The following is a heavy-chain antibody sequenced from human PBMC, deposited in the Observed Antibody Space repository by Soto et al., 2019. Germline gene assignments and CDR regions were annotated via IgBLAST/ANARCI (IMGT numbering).Heavy chain of an antibody. J-gene: IGHJ6*02. Sequence: QVQLVQSGAEVKKPGSSAKVSCKASGGTFKTFAFTWVRQAPGQGFEWMGGVIPLFNTPDYAQKFQGRVTITADESTSTVYLELSGLSSDDTAVYFCGLASKWELLGYFYGMDVWGQGTTVIVSS. CDR2: VIPLFNTP. D-gene: IGHD1-26*01. V-gene: IGHV1-69*01. CDR3: GLASKWELLGYFYGMDV. CDR1: GGTFKTFA.